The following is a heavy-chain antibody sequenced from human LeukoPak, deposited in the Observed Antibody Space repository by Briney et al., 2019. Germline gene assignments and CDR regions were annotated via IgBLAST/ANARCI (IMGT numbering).Heavy chain of an antibody. D-gene: IGHD3-22*01. CDR2: INHSGST. CDR1: GGSFSGYY. Sequence: SETLSLTCAVYGGSFSGYYWSWIRQPPGNGLEWIGEINHSGSTNYNPSLKSRVTISVDTSKNQFSLKLSSVTAADTAVYYCARGPGIEVGTNYYFDYWGQGTLVTVSS. V-gene: IGHV4-34*01. CDR3: ARGPGIEVGTNYYFDY. J-gene: IGHJ4*02.